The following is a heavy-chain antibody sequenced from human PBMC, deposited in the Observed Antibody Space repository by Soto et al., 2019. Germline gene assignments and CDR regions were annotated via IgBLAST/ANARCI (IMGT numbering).Heavy chain of an antibody. D-gene: IGHD6-6*01. J-gene: IGHJ4*02. CDR1: GFTFSDYV. CDR2: ISVSGRDT. V-gene: IGHV3-23*01. CDR3: AKGSASNRPYYFDY. Sequence: EVQLLESGGDLVQPGGSLRLSCAASGFTFSDYVMSWVRQAPGKGLEWVSAISVSGRDTYYADSVKGRFSISRDNSKRTLYLQMNSLRAEDTAFYYCAKGSASNRPYYFDYWGQGTLVPVSS.